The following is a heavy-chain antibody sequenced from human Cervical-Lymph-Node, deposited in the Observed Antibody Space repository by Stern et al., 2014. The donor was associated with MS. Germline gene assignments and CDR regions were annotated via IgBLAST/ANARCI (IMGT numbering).Heavy chain of an antibody. CDR1: GFSFSGYS. D-gene: IGHD4-17*01. CDR3: ARYQVGIYGVGWFDL. CDR2: ISGVGNYI. Sequence: VQLVESGGGLVKPGGSLNLSCAVSGFSFSGYSMNWVRQAPGQGLEWVSSISGVGNYIYYSDSVKGRFTVSRDNAKNSLFLRMNSLRAEDTAVYYCARYQVGIYGVGWFDLWGQGTLVTVSS. J-gene: IGHJ5*02. V-gene: IGHV3-21*04.